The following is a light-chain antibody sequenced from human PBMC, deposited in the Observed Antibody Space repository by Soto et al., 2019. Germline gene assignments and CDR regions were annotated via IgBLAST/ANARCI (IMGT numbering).Light chain of an antibody. V-gene: IGKV3-15*01. CDR3: QQYDSSPFT. CDR1: QSVSTL. J-gene: IGKJ4*01. CDR2: GAT. Sequence: EIVMTQSPATLSLSPGERATLSCRASQSVSTLFAWYQQKPGQAPRLLIHGATTRATGIPDRFSGSGSGTDFTLTISRLEAEDFALYYCQQYDSSPFTFGGGTKVDIK.